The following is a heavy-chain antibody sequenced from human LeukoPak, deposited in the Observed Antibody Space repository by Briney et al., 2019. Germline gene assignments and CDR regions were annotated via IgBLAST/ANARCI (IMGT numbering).Heavy chain of an antibody. Sequence: GGSLRLSCVASGFTFSSSWMSWVRQAPGKGLEWVAVISYDGSSSYDADSVKGRFTISRDNSRNTLYLQMNSLRTEDTAMYYCAKEKDCSITSCYNSFDCWGQGTLVTVSA. V-gene: IGHV3-30*18. CDR2: ISYDGSSS. CDR1: GFTFSSSW. D-gene: IGHD2-2*02. CDR3: AKEKDCSITSCYNSFDC. J-gene: IGHJ4*02.